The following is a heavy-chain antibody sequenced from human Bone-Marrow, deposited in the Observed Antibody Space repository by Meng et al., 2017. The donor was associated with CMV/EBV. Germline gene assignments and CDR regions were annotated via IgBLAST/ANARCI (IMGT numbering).Heavy chain of an antibody. CDR2: IIPIFGTA. V-gene: IGHV1-69*05. J-gene: IGHJ6*02. D-gene: IGHD3-3*01. CDR1: GGTFSSYA. CDR3: AKGTYYDFWSGYLSAYGMDV. Sequence: SVKVSCKASGGTFSSYAISWVRQATGQGLEWMGGIIPIFGTANYAQKFQGRVTITTDESTSTAYMELSSLRSEDTAVYYCAKGTYYDFWSGYLSAYGMDVWGQGTTVTVSS.